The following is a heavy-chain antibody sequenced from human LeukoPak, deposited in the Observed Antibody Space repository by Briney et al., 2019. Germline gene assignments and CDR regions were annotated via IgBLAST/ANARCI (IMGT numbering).Heavy chain of an antibody. CDR2: INHSGST. J-gene: IGHJ4*02. V-gene: IGHV4-34*01. CDR3: ARSLYCSSTDCYQDY. Sequence: SETLSLTCAVYGGSFRGHYWSWIRQPPGKGLEWIGEINHSGSTNYNPSLKSRVTISVDTSKNQFSLKLSSVTAADTAVYYCARSLYCSSTDCYQDYWGQGTLVTVSS. CDR1: GGSFRGHY. D-gene: IGHD2-2*01.